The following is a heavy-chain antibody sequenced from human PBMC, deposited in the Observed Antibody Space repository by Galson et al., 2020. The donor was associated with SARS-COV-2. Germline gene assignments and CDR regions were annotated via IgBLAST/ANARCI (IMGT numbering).Heavy chain of an antibody. V-gene: IGHV4-34*01. CDR1: GGSFSDHY. CDR2: VQPSGTN. CDR3: ARGNRDINMILVVITAVNYHFDG. D-gene: IGHD3-22*01. Sequence: SETLSLTCAVYGGSFSDHYWTWIRQPPGKGLEWIGEVQPSGTNNYNSSPKSRVTTPVDTSKNQCSLKLSSVTAADTAVYYCARGNRDINMILVVITAVNYHFDGWGQGSLVTVAS. J-gene: IGHJ4*02.